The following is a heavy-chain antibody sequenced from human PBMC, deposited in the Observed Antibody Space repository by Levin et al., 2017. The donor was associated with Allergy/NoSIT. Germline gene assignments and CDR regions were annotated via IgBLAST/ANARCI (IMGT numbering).Heavy chain of an antibody. CDR3: AREYYGDFFRPFDY. CDR2: ISAYNGNT. D-gene: IGHD4-17*01. V-gene: IGHV1-18*01. CDR1: GYTFTSYG. Sequence: VASVKVSCKASGYTFTSYGISWVRQAPGQGLEWMGWISAYNGNTNYAQKLQGRVTMTTDTSTSTAYMELRSLRSDDTAVYYCAREYYGDFFRPFDYWGQGTLVTVSS. J-gene: IGHJ4*02.